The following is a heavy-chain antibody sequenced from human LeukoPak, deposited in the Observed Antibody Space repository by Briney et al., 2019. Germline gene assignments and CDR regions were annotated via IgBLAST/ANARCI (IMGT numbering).Heavy chain of an antibody. Sequence: SETLSLTCTVSGGSISSYYWSWIRQPPGKGLEWIGYIYYSGSTNYNPSLKSRVTISVDTSKNQFSLKLSSVTAADTAVYYCARGKGNYDFWSGYFNWFDPWGQGTLVTVSS. CDR1: GGSISSYY. J-gene: IGHJ5*02. CDR2: IYYSGST. CDR3: ARGKGNYDFWSGYFNWFDP. D-gene: IGHD3-3*01. V-gene: IGHV4-59*08.